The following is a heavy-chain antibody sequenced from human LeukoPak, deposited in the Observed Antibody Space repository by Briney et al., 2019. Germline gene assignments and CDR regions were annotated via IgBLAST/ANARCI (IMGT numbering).Heavy chain of an antibody. CDR3: ANYYGSMSYFEAFDI. Sequence: GESLKISCKGSGYSFTNYWIGWVRQMPGKGLEWMGIIYPDDSDTSYSPSFQGQVTISADKSISTAYLQWSSLKASDTAMYYCANYYGSMSYFEAFDIWGQGTMVTVSS. CDR2: IYPDDSDT. J-gene: IGHJ3*02. V-gene: IGHV5-51*01. CDR1: GYSFTNYW. D-gene: IGHD3-10*01.